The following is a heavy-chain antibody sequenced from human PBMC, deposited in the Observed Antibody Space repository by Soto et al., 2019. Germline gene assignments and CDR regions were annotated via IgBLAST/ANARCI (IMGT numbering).Heavy chain of an antibody. CDR2: IYYGGST. V-gene: IGHV4-31*03. CDR1: GGPISSGDYY. D-gene: IGHD6-19*01. CDR3: ARDYSSGWLHTHFDY. Sequence: SETLSLTCTVSGGPISSGDYYWSWIRQQPGKGLEWIGFIYYGGSTDYNPSLKSRVTMSIDTSKNQFSMKLSPVTAADTAVYYCARDYSSGWLHTHFDYWGQGTLVTVSS. J-gene: IGHJ4*02.